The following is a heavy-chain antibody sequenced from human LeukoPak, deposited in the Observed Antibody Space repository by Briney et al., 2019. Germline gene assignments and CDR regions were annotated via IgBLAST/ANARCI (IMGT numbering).Heavy chain of an antibody. CDR1: GGSFNGYY. CDR2: INHSGST. V-gene: IGHV4-34*01. D-gene: IGHD3-22*01. Sequence: PSETLSLTCTVYGGSFNGYYWTWIRQPPGMGLEWIGEINHSGSTNYNPSLKSRVTISVDTSKNQFSLNLSSVTAADTAVYYCARVQPRFDRSGYLLRAFDIWGQGTMVIVSS. CDR3: ARVQPRFDRSGYLLRAFDI. J-gene: IGHJ3*02.